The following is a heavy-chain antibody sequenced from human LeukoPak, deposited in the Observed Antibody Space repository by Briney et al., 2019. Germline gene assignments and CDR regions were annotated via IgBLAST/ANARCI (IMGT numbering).Heavy chain of an antibody. CDR3: ARGPRDSTTWYANY. V-gene: IGHV4-34*01. J-gene: IGHJ4*02. Sequence: SETLSLTCAVYGGSFSGYYWSWIRQPPGKGLEWIGEINHSGSTNYNPSLKSRVTISVDTSKNQFSLNLSSVTVADTAVYYCARGPRDSTTWYANYWGQRTLVTVSS. CDR2: INHSGST. D-gene: IGHD6-13*01. CDR1: GGSFSGYY.